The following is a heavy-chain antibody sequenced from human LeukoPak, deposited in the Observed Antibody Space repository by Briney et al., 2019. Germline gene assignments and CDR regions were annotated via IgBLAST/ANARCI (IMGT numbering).Heavy chain of an antibody. CDR3: ARGMRDFWGGYTKKYYFDY. CDR1: GGSFSGYY. CDR2: INHSGST. J-gene: IGHJ4*02. D-gene: IGHD3-3*01. Sequence: SETLCLTCAVYGGSFSGYYWSWIRQPPGKGLEWIGEINHSGSTNYNPSLKSRVTISVDTSKNQFSLKLSSVTAADTDVYYCARGMRDFWGGYTKKYYFDYWGQGTLVTVPS. V-gene: IGHV4-34*01.